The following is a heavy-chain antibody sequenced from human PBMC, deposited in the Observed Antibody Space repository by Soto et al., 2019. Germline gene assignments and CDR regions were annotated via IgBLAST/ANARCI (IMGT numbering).Heavy chain of an antibody. CDR1: GYTFTSYG. D-gene: IGHD2-15*01. Sequence: QVQLVQSGAEVKKPGASVKVSCKASGYTFTSYGISWVRQAPGQGLEWMGWISAYNGNTNYAQKLQGRVTMTTDTSPSTAYMELRSLRSDDTAVYYCALGYCSGGSCYAPYYMDVWGKGTTVTVSS. CDR3: ALGYCSGGSCYAPYYMDV. J-gene: IGHJ6*03. CDR2: ISAYNGNT. V-gene: IGHV1-18*01.